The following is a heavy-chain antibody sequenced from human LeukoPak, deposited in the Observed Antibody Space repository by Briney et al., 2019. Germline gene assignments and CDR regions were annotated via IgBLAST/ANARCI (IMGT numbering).Heavy chain of an antibody. D-gene: IGHD5-18*01. CDR3: ARVGSGYSYGPFDY. CDR2: INHSGST. V-gene: IGHV4-34*01. CDR1: GGSFSGYY. Sequence: SETLSLTCAVYGGSFSGYYWSWIRQPPGKGLEWIGEINHSGSTNYNPSLKSRVTISVDTSKNQFSLKLNSVTAADTAVYYCARVGSGYSYGPFDYWGQGTLVTVSS. J-gene: IGHJ4*02.